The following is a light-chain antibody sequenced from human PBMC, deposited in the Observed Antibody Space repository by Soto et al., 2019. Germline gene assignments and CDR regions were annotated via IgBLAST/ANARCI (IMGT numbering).Light chain of an antibody. CDR1: QSVLYSSNNKNY. V-gene: IGKV4-1*01. Sequence: IVMTQSPDSLAVSLGERAIINCKSSQSVLYSSNNKNYLAWYQQKPGQPPKLLIYWASTRGSGVPDRFSGSGSTTDFTLTISSLQAEDVAVYYCQQYYSSWTFGQGTKVEIK. CDR2: WAS. J-gene: IGKJ1*01. CDR3: QQYYSSWT.